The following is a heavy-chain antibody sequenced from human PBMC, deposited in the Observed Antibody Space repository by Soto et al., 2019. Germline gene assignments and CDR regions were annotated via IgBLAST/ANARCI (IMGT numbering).Heavy chain of an antibody. D-gene: IGHD5-12*01. CDR3: ARLRGSSGYPH. J-gene: IGHJ4*02. V-gene: IGHV4-31*03. Sequence: QVQLQESGPGLVEPSQTLTLICTVSGGPISSGSYDWSWIRQHPGKGLELIGYIYYSGSTYYNPSLKSRVTMSVDTSKNQFSLKLSSVTAADTAVYYCARLRGSSGYPHWGQGTLVTVSS. CDR1: GGPISSGSYD. CDR2: IYYSGST.